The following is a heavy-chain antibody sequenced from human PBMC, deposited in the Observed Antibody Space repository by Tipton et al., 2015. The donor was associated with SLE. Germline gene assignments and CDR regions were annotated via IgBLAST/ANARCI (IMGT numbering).Heavy chain of an antibody. Sequence: GLVKPSETLSLTCTVSGGSISSSSYYWGWIRQPPGKGLEWIGSIYYSGSTYYNPSLKSRVTISVDRSKNQFSLKLSSVTAADTAVYYCARTMVRDWGAFDIWGQGTMVTVSS. J-gene: IGHJ3*02. CDR1: GGSISSSSYY. V-gene: IGHV4-39*07. D-gene: IGHD3-10*01. CDR2: IYYSGST. CDR3: ARTMVRDWGAFDI.